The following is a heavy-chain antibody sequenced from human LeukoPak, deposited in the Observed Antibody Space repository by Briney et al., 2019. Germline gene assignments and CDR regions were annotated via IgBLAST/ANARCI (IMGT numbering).Heavy chain of an antibody. D-gene: IGHD4-17*01. J-gene: IGHJ4*02. CDR1: GGSISSYY. V-gene: IGHV4-59*01. CDR2: IQYSGST. Sequence: PSETLSLTCTVSGGSISSYYWTWLRQPPGKGLEWIGYIQYSGSTTYNPYNPSLKSQLTISADTSKNQFSLKLSSVTAADTAVYYCARGADYARMDYWGQGALVTVSS. CDR3: ARGADYARMDY.